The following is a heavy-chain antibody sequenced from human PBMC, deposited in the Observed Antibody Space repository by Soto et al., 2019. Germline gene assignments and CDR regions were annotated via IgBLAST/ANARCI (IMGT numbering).Heavy chain of an antibody. D-gene: IGHD6-13*01. CDR1: GYIFTNYG. J-gene: IGHJ4*02. CDR2: ISGYNGYP. V-gene: IGHV1-18*01. Sequence: QVQLVQSGAEVRKPGASVNVSCKTSGYIFTNYGVAWVRRAPGQGLELVAWISGYNGYPKHTQKFQGRVTVTTDTTTRTGYMELRNLRSDDTAVYYCARASAGALYDFWGQGTRVTVSS. CDR3: ARASAGALYDF.